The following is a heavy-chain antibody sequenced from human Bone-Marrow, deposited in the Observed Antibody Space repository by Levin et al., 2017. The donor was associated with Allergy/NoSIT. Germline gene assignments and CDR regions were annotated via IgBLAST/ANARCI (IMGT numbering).Heavy chain of an antibody. CDR1: GYTFSGSY. D-gene: IGHD2/OR15-2a*01. J-gene: IGHJ6*03. Sequence: LEASVKVSCRASGYTFSGSYLNWVRQAPGQGLEWMGWINPRTGDTNSAEKFQGRVTLTRDTSISTAYMELSGLKSDDTAVYYCAKVTSSAYFSQILFYYMDVWGKGTTVTVSS. CDR3: AKVTSSAYFSQILFYYMDV. CDR2: INPRTGDT. V-gene: IGHV1-2*03.